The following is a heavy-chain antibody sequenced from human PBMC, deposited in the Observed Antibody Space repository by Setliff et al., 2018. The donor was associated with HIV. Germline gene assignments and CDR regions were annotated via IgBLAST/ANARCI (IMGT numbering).Heavy chain of an antibody. Sequence: PSETLSLTCTVYGASISNSNSYWGWIRQPPGKRLEWLGSIYDSGSTYYNPSLKSRVTISVDTSKNQFSLKLSSVTAADTAVYYCARDGMVRGVIISWGQGTLVTVSS. CDR3: ARDGMVRGVIIS. D-gene: IGHD3-10*01. V-gene: IGHV4-39*07. J-gene: IGHJ5*02. CDR1: GASISNSNSY. CDR2: IYDSGST.